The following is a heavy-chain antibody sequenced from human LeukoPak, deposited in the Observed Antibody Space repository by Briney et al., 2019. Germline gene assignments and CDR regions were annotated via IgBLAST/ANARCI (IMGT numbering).Heavy chain of an antibody. CDR1: GGSISSYY. CDR3: ASGFRSNWFDP. V-gene: IGHV4-4*07. D-gene: IGHD3-10*01. J-gene: IGHJ5*02. Sequence: PSETLSLTCTVSGGSISSYYWSWIRQPAGKGLEWIGRIYTSGSTNYNPSLKSRVTISVDTSKNQFSLKLSSVTAADTAVYYCASGFRSNWFDPWGQGTLVTVSS. CDR2: IYTSGST.